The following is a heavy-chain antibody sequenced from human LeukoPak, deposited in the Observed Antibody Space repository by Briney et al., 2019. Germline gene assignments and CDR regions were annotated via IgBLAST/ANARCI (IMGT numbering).Heavy chain of an antibody. CDR3: ATVPGAIDPFDD. V-gene: IGHV3-23*01. J-gene: IGHJ4*02. Sequence: GGSLRLSCAASGFTFSNSAMSWVRQAPGKGLEWVSSIDKRGGSTYYADSVKGRFTISRNNSRNTLYLQINSLRADDTAVYYCATVPGAIDPFDDWGQGTLVTVSS. CDR2: IDKRGGST. CDR1: GFTFSNSA. D-gene: IGHD2-8*02.